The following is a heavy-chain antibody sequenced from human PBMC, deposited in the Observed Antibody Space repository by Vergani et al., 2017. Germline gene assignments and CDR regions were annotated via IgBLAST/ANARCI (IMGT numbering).Heavy chain of an antibody. CDR2: IYTSGST. J-gene: IGHJ5*02. V-gene: IGHV4-61*02. D-gene: IGHD3-16*01. CDR1: GGSISSGSYY. CDR3: ARDLGGSLDP. Sequence: QVQLQESGPGLVKPSQTLSLTCTVSGGSISSGSYYWSWIRQPAGKGLEWIGRIYTSGSTNYNPSLKSRVTISVDTSKNQFSLKLSSVTAADTAVYYCARDLGGSLDPWGQGTLVTVSS.